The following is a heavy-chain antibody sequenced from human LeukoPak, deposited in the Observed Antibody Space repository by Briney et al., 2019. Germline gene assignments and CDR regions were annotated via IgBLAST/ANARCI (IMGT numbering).Heavy chain of an antibody. CDR2: IYYSGST. CDR1: GGSISSYS. D-gene: IGHD2-2*01. V-gene: IGHV4-59*08. Sequence: PSETLSLTCTVSGGSISSYSWSWIRQPPGKGLEWIGYIYYSGSTNYNPSLKSRLTISVDTSKNQFSLKLSSVTAADTAVYYCAGYRYCSTTSCYWRFGPWSQGTLVTVSS. J-gene: IGHJ5*02. CDR3: AGYRYCSTTSCYWRFGP.